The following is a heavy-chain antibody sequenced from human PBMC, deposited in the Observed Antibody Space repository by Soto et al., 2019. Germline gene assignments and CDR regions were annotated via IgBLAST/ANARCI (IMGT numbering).Heavy chain of an antibody. Sequence: QVQLVQSGAEVKKPGASVKVSCKTSGYTFISSDINWVRQAPGQGLEWVGLMNPNTGYTESAGKFQDRVTMTRDVSINTAYLELSGLTSDNTAVYFCAKKHSGSSLAYWGQGSLVSVSS. D-gene: IGHD6-6*01. CDR2: MNPNTGYT. J-gene: IGHJ4*02. CDR1: GYTFISSD. CDR3: AKKHSGSSLAY. V-gene: IGHV1-8*01.